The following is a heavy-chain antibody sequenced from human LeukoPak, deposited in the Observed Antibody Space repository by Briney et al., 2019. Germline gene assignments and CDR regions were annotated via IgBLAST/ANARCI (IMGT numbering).Heavy chain of an antibody. CDR1: GYTFTSYY. D-gene: IGHD3-16*01. Sequence: ASVKVSCKASGYTFTSYYMHWVRQAPGQGLEWMGKINPSGGSTSYAQKFQGRVTMTRDTSTSTVYMELSSLRSEDTAVYYCARDGRLRWGTDYYYGMDVWGQGTTVTVSS. V-gene: IGHV1-46*01. J-gene: IGHJ6*02. CDR3: ARDGRLRWGTDYYYGMDV. CDR2: INPSGGST.